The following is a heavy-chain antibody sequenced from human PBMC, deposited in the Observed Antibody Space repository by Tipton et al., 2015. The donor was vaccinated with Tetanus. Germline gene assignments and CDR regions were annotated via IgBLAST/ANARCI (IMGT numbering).Heavy chain of an antibody. CDR2: ISNDGDNK. V-gene: IGHV3-30-3*01. D-gene: IGHD6-19*01. CDR3: ARDVEAGWYIRGMAVDYYGMDV. Sequence: QVQLVQSGGGLVKPGGSLRLSCAVSGFIFSSYTMNWVRQAPGKGLEWVAVISNDGDNKFYADSVTGRFTISRDNSKNTLYLQMNSLRAEDTALYYCARDVEAGWYIRGMAVDYYGMDVWGQGTTVTVSS. J-gene: IGHJ6*02. CDR1: GFIFSSYT.